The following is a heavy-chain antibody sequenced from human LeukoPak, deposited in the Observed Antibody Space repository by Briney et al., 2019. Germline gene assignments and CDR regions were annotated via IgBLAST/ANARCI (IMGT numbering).Heavy chain of an antibody. CDR3: ARSPFEYDMYYFDY. CDR2: INAGNGNT. J-gene: IGHJ4*02. CDR1: GYTFTNYA. V-gene: IGHV1-3*01. D-gene: IGHD3-9*01. Sequence: ASVKVSCKASGYTFTNYAIHWVRQAPGQRLQWMGWINAGNGNTQYSQKLQGRVTITRDTSTSTAYMELRSLRSDDTAVYYCARSPFEYDMYYFDYWGQGTLVTVSS.